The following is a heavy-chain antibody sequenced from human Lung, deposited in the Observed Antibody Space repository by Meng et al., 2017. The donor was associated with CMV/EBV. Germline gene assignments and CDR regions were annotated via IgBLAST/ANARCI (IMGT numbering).Heavy chain of an antibody. CDR1: GGSISSSNL. V-gene: IGHV4-4*02. Sequence: GSLRLXCAVSGGSISSSNLWTWVRQVPGKGLEWIGEIYHSGSTNYNPSLKSRVTISVDKFKNQFSLKLGSVTAADTAVYYCARIERRRILKYCGSDCSTTDYWGQGTXVTVGS. CDR2: IYHSGST. CDR3: ARIERRRILKYCGSDCSTTDY. D-gene: IGHD2-21*02. J-gene: IGHJ4*02.